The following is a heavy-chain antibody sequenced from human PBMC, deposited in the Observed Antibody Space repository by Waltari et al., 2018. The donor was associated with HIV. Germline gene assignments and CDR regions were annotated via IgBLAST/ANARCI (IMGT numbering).Heavy chain of an antibody. V-gene: IGHV3-9*01. Sequence: EVQLVESGGGLVQPGRSLRLSCAASGFTFDDYAMHWVRQAPGKGLEWVSGISWNSGSIGYADSVKGRFTISRDNAKNSLYLQMNSLRAEDTALYYCAKEFLEVFDYWGQGTLVTVSS. CDR2: ISWNSGSI. CDR3: AKEFLEVFDY. D-gene: IGHD3-3*01. CDR1: GFTFDDYA. J-gene: IGHJ4*02.